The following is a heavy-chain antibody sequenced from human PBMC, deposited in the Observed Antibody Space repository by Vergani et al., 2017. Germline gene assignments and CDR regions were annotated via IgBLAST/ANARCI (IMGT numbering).Heavy chain of an antibody. V-gene: IGHV4-34*01. CDR3: ARQGDIVGATDPADPFDY. Sequence: QVQLQQWGAGLLKPSETLSLTCAVYGGSFSGYYWSWIRQPPGKGLEWIGEINHSGSTNYNPSLKSRVTISADKSISTAYLQWSSLKASDTAMYYCARQGDIVGATDPADPFDYWGQGTLVTVSS. J-gene: IGHJ4*02. D-gene: IGHD1-26*01. CDR1: GGSFSGYY. CDR2: INHSGST.